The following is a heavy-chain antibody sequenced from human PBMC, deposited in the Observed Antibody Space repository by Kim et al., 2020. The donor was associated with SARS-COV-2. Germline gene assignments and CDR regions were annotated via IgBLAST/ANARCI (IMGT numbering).Heavy chain of an antibody. D-gene: IGHD6-19*01. J-gene: IGHJ4*02. Sequence: GGSLRLSCAASGFTFSSYWMSWVRQAPGKGLEWVANIKQDGSEKYYVDSVKGRFTISRDNAKNSLYLQMNSLRAEDTAVYYCARGQWLVLWYFDYWGQGTLVTVSS. CDR3: ARGQWLVLWYFDY. CDR2: IKQDGSEK. V-gene: IGHV3-7*01. CDR1: GFTFSSYW.